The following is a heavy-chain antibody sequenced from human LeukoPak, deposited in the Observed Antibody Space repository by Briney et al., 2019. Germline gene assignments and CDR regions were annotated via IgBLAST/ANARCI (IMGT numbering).Heavy chain of an antibody. J-gene: IGHJ5*02. CDR3: ARAHFWSGYPKTDNWFDP. CDR2: IYYSGST. D-gene: IGHD3-3*01. V-gene: IGHV4-39*07. Sequence: SETLSLTCTVSGGSISSSSHYWGWIRQPPGKGLEWIGSIYYSGSTYYNPSLKSRVTISVDTSKTQFSLKLSSVTAADTAVYYCARAHFWSGYPKTDNWFDPWGQGTLVTVSS. CDR1: GGSISSSSHY.